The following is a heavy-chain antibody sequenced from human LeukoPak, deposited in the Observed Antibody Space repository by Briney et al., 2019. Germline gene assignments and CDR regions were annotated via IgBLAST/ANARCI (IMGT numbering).Heavy chain of an antibody. D-gene: IGHD2-21*02. V-gene: IGHV1-46*01. CDR1: GYTFTSYY. CDR3: ARDKGQGVVVTAYFDY. J-gene: IGHJ4*02. CDR2: INPSGGST. Sequence: ASVKVSCKASGYTFTSYYMHWVRQAPGQGLEWMGIINPSGGSTSYAQKFQGRATMTRDTSTSTVYMELSSLRSEDTAVYYCARDKGQGVVVTAYFDYWGQGTLVTVSS.